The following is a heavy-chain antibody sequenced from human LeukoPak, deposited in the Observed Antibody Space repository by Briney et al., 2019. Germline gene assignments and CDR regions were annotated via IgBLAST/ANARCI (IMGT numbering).Heavy chain of an antibody. CDR3: AREPYYYDSSGYSPFDI. Sequence: ASVKVSYTASGYTFTRYYMHWLRQAPGQGLEWMGWINPNSGGTNYAQKFQRRVTMTRDTSISTAYMELSRLRSGDTAVYYCAREPYYYDSSGYSPFDIWGEGTMVTVSS. V-gene: IGHV1-2*02. CDR1: GYTFTRYY. CDR2: INPNSGGT. D-gene: IGHD3-22*01. J-gene: IGHJ3*02.